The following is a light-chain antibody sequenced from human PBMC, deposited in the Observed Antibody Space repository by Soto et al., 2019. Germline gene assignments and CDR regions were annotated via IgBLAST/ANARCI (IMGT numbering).Light chain of an antibody. Sequence: EIVMTQSPATLSVSPGERATLXXRASQGVFSNLAWYQQRPGQAPRLVXYGASTRATGIPARFSGSGSGTEFTLTISSLEPEDFAVYYCQQRSNWPPITFGQGTRLEIK. CDR3: QQRSNWPPIT. V-gene: IGKV3-15*01. CDR1: QGVFSN. J-gene: IGKJ5*01. CDR2: GAS.